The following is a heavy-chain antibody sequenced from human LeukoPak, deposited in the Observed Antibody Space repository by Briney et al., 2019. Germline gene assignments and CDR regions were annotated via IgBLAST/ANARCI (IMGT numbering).Heavy chain of an antibody. CDR3: ARDLQENGMDV. Sequence: GGSLRLSCAASRFTFSSYAMHWVRQAPGKGLEWVAVISYDGSNKYYADSVKGRFTIPRDNSKNTLYLQMNSLRAEDTAVYYCARDLQENGMDVWGQGTTVTVSS. V-gene: IGHV3-30-3*01. J-gene: IGHJ6*02. D-gene: IGHD4-11*01. CDR1: RFTFSSYA. CDR2: ISYDGSNK.